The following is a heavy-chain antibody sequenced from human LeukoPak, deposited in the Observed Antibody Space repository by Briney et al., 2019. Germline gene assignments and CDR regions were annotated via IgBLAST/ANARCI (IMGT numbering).Heavy chain of an antibody. V-gene: IGHV3-48*03. CDR1: GFTFSSYE. CDR2: ISSSGSTI. CDR3: ARSTLWFGELFVGGINFDC. Sequence: PGGSLRLSCAASGFTFSSYEMNWVRQAPGKGLEWVSYISSSGSTIYYADSVKGRFTISRDNAKNSLYLQMNSLRAEDTAVYYCARSTLWFGELFVGGINFDCWGQGTLVTVSS. D-gene: IGHD3-10*01. J-gene: IGHJ4*02.